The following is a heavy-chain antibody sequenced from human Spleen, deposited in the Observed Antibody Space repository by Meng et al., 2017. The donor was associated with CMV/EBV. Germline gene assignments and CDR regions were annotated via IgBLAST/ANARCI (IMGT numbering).Heavy chain of an antibody. CDR3: ARSAWGAARHFRYYYGMDV. CDR1: GGSISSYY. CDR2: IYYSGST. D-gene: IGHD6-6*01. J-gene: IGHJ6*02. Sequence: SETLSPTCTVSGGSISSYYWSWIRQPPGKGLEWIGYIYYSGSTNYNPSLKSRVTISVDTSKNQFSLKLSSVTAADTAVYYCARSAWGAARHFRYYYGMDVWGQGTTVTVSS. V-gene: IGHV4-59*01.